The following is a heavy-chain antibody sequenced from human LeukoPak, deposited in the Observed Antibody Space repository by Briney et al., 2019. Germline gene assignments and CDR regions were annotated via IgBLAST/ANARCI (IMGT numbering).Heavy chain of an antibody. CDR2: INHRGIT. CDR3: ARDPTTVITTPYYFDD. V-gene: IGHV4-34*01. Sequence: SGTLSLTCAVSGGSFFGYHWNWVRQVPGKGLEWIGEINHRGITNYNPSLKSRVTISVDKSKNQFSLRLRSVTAADTAIYYCARDPTTVITTPYYFDDWGQGTLVTVSS. D-gene: IGHD4-23*01. CDR1: GGSFFGYH. J-gene: IGHJ4*02.